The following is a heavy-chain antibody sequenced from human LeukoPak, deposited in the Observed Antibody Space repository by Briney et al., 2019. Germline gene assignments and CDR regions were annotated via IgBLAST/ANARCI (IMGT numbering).Heavy chain of an antibody. CDR2: IYYSGST. J-gene: IGHJ4*02. CDR3: ARRGGDYYGSGSYGAFDY. V-gene: IGHV4-39*01. D-gene: IGHD3-10*01. Sequence: SETLSLTCTVSGGSISSSSYYWGWIRQPPGKGLEWIGSIYYSGSTSYNPSLKSRVTISVDTSKKQFSLKISSVAAEDTAVYYCARRGGDYYGSGSYGAFDYWGQGTLVTVSS. CDR1: GGSISSSSYY.